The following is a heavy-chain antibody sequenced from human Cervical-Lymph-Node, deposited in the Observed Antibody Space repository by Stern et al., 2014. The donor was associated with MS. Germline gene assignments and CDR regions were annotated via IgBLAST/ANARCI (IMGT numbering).Heavy chain of an antibody. D-gene: IGHD1-26*01. V-gene: IGHV4-61*02. J-gene: IGHJ4*02. CDR3: ARGHWELLGNNYFDS. CDR2: LHASGAT. Sequence: QVQLVQSGPGLVKPSQTLSLTCTVSGASISSGTSYWSWIRQPAGGGLEWIGRLHASGATYYNPFLTSRATISGDTSKTQFSLNLNSVTAADTAVYYCARGHWELLGNNYFDSWGQGTLVTVSS. CDR1: GASISSGTSY.